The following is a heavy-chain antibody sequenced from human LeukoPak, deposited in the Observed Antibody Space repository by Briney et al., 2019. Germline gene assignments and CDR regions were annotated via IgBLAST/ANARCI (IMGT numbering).Heavy chain of an antibody. V-gene: IGHV3-11*01. CDR1: GFTFSDYY. CDR3: ASKGYCSGGSCYGNWYFDL. D-gene: IGHD2-15*01. CDR2: ISSSGSTI. J-gene: IGHJ2*01. Sequence: PGGSLRLSCAASGFTFSDYYMSWIRQAPGKELEWVSYISSSGSTIYYADSVKGRFTISRDNAKNSLYLQMNSLRAEDTAVYYCASKGYCSGGSCYGNWYFDLWGRGTLVTVSS.